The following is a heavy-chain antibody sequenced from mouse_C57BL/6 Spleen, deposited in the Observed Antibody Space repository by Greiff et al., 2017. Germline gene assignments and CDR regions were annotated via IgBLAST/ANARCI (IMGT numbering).Heavy chain of an antibody. V-gene: IGHV5-6*01. J-gene: IGHJ1*03. CDR1: GFTFSSYG. CDR3: ARFYGSTNFDV. Sequence: EVKLVESGGDLVKPGGSLKLSCAASGFTFSSYGMSWVRQTPDKRLEWVATISSGGSYTYYPDSVKGRFTISRDNAKNTLYLQMSSLKSEDTAMYYCARFYGSTNFDVWGTGTTVTVSS. D-gene: IGHD1-1*01. CDR2: ISSGGSYT.